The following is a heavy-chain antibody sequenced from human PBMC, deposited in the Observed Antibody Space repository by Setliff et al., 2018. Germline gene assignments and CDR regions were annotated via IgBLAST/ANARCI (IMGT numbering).Heavy chain of an antibody. CDR3: VRNEA. Sequence: GGSLRLSCAASGFTFSRYTINWVRQAPGKGLEWVSSISSTSWYIYYTDSVKGRFTISRDNAKNSLYLQMNSLRVEDTAVYYCVRNEAWGQGTMVTVSS. CDR2: ISSTSWYI. V-gene: IGHV3-21*01. J-gene: IGHJ3*01. CDR1: GFTFSRYT.